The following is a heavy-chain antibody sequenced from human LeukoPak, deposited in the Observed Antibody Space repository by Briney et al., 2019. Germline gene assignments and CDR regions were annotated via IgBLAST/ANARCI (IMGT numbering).Heavy chain of an antibody. D-gene: IGHD6-19*01. J-gene: IGHJ4*02. Sequence: TSETLSLTCAVYGGSFSGYYWSWIRRPPGKGLEWIGEINHSGSTNYNPSLTSRVTISVDTSKNQFSLKLSSVTAADTAVYYCARGRIAVAVWDYWGQGTLVTVSS. CDR1: GGSFSGYY. CDR3: ARGRIAVAVWDY. V-gene: IGHV4-34*01. CDR2: INHSGST.